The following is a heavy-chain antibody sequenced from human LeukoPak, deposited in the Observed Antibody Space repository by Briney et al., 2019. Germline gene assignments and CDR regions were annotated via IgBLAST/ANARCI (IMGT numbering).Heavy chain of an antibody. J-gene: IGHJ4*02. CDR2: INPSGGST. Sequence: WASVKVSCKASGYTFTSYYMHWVRQAPGQRLEWMGIINPSGGSTSYAQKFQGRVTMTRDMSTSTVYMELSSLRSEDTAVYYCARVLGKSPSSSSGPGDYWGQGTLVTVSS. CDR3: ARVLGKSPSSSSGPGDY. CDR1: GYTFTSYY. V-gene: IGHV1-46*01. D-gene: IGHD6-6*01.